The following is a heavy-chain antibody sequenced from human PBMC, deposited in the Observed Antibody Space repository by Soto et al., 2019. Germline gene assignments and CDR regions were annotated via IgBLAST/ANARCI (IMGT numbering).Heavy chain of an antibody. Sequence: GGSLRLSCAACGFTLSNYCIHWVRQAPCKGLEWVAVISDDGIKKYYVDSVKGRFTISRDNSKNTLYLQMNSLRGEDTAVYYCAKVGDVYNYFFDYGGQGPLVTVSS. J-gene: IGHJ4*02. V-gene: IGHV3-30*18. CDR1: GFTLSNYC. CDR3: AKVGDVYNYFFDY. CDR2: ISDDGIKK. D-gene: IGHD5-12*01.